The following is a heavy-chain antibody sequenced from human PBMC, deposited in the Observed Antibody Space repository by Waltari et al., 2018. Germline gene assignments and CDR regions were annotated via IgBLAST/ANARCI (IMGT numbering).Heavy chain of an antibody. J-gene: IGHJ4*01. D-gene: IGHD5-18*01. Sequence: EVQLVESGGASVEPGRSLRLSCAASGFRFEDYAMHWVRQVQGKGLEWVSGLSWNSGSIIYADSVKGRFTISRDNARNSLFLQMTSLRPDDTALYYCAKDNGYSLDYWGHGTLVTVTS. CDR2: LSWNSGSI. V-gene: IGHV3-9*01. CDR3: AKDNGYSLDY. CDR1: GFRFEDYA.